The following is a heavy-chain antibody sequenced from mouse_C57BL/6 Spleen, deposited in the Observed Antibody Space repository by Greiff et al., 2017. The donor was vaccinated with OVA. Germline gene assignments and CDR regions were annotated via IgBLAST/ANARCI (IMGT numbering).Heavy chain of an antibody. Sequence: EVKVVESGGGLVQPGGSLKLSCAASGFTFSDYYMYWVRQTPEKRLEWVAYISNGGGSTYYPDTVKGRFTISRDNAKNTLYLQMSRLKSEDTAMYYCARSEDDYDRGDYAMDYWGQGTSVTVSS. CDR1: GFTFSDYY. D-gene: IGHD2-4*01. CDR3: ARSEDDYDRGDYAMDY. J-gene: IGHJ4*01. CDR2: ISNGGGST. V-gene: IGHV5-12*01.